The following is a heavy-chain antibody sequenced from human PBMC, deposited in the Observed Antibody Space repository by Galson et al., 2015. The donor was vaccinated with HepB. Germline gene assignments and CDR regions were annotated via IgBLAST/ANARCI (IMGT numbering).Heavy chain of an antibody. Sequence: SLRLSCAASGFTFDDYAMHWVRQAPGKGLEWVSGISWNSGSIGYADSVKGRFTISRDNAKNSLYLQMNSLRAEDTALYYCAKIGPAAIGHKYYYYMDVWGKGTTVTVSS. V-gene: IGHV3-9*01. D-gene: IGHD2-2*02. J-gene: IGHJ6*03. CDR3: AKIGPAAIGHKYYYYMDV. CDR2: ISWNSGSI. CDR1: GFTFDDYA.